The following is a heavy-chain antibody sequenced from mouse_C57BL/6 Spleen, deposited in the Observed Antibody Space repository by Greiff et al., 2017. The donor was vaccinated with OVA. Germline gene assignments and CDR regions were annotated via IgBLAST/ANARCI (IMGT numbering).Heavy chain of an antibody. V-gene: IGHV2-9-1*01. Sequence: VKLVESGPGLVAPSQSLSITCTVSGFSLTSYAISWVRQPPGKGLEWLGVIWTGGGTNYNSALKSRLSISKDNSKSQVFLKMNSLQTDDTARYYCARTTITTVVEGAMDYWGQGTSVTVSS. J-gene: IGHJ4*01. CDR3: ARTTITTVVEGAMDY. CDR1: GFSLTSYA. CDR2: IWTGGGT. D-gene: IGHD1-1*01.